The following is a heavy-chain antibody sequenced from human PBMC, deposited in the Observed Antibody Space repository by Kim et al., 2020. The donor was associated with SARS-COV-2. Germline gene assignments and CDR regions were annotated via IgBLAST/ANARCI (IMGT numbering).Heavy chain of an antibody. CDR2: INTNTGNP. CDR1: GYTFTSYA. CDR3: ARGATMVQGVILYYYYGMDV. J-gene: IGHJ6*02. Sequence: ASVKVSCKASGYTFTSYAMNWVRQAPGQGLEWMGWINTNTGNPTYAQGFTGRFVFSLDTSVGTAYLQISSLKAEDTAVYYCARGATMVQGVILYYYYGMDVWGQGTTVTVSS. V-gene: IGHV7-4-1*02. D-gene: IGHD3-10*01.